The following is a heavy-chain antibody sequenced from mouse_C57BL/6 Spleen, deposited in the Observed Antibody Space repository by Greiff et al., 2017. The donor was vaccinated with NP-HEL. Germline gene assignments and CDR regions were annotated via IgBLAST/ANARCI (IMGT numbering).Heavy chain of an antibody. CDR2: INPSSGYT. D-gene: IGHD3-3*01. CDR3: ARWGPGDYAMDY. V-gene: IGHV1-4*01. J-gene: IGHJ4*01. CDR1: GYTFTSYT. Sequence: VQLQQSGAELARPGASVKMSCKASGYTFTSYTMHWVKQRPGQGLEWIGYINPSSGYTKYNQKFKDKATLTADKSSSTAYMQLSSLTSEDSAVYYCARWGPGDYAMDYWGQGTSVTVSS.